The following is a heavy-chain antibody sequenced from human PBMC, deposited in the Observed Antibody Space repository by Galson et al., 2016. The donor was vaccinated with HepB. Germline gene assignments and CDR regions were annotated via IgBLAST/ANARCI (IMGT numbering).Heavy chain of an antibody. V-gene: IGHV3-23*01. D-gene: IGHD2-15*01. CDR2: ISGSGGTT. J-gene: IGHJ1*01. CDR1: GFTFSSYA. CDR3: AKGAYSLPENFQH. Sequence: SLRLSCAASGFTFSSYAMNWVRQPPGKGLEWVSSISGSGGTTYYADSLKGRLPISRDNSKSTLYLQMNSLRAEDTAVYYCAKGAYSLPENFQHWGQGTLVTVSS.